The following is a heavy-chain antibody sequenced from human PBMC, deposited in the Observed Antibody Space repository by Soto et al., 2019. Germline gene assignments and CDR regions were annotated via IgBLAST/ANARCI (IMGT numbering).Heavy chain of an antibody. J-gene: IGHJ4*02. D-gene: IGHD1-1*01. CDR3: ARGGSRRRQLFFVFDS. CDR1: GFTVSSNY. Sequence: GGSLRLSCAASGFTVSSNYMSWVRQAPGKGREWVSVIYSGGTTYYADSVKDRFTISRDNSKNKLYLQMNGLRAEDTAVYYCARGGSRRRQLFFVFDSWGQGTLVTVSS. V-gene: IGHV3-53*01. CDR2: IYSGGTT.